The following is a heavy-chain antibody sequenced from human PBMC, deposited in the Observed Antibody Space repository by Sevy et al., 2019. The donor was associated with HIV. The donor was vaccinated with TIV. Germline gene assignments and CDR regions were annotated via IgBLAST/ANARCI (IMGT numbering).Heavy chain of an antibody. Sequence: GGSLRLSCAASGFGFTFSTYWMSWVRQAPGKGLEWVANIKQDGSEKYYVDSVKGRFTISRDNAKDSLYLQMNSLRAEDTAVYYCARDAGAYYDSSGYYFDYWGQGTLVTVSS. J-gene: IGHJ4*02. D-gene: IGHD3-22*01. CDR2: IKQDGSEK. CDR3: ARDAGAYYDSSGYYFDY. V-gene: IGHV3-7*01. CDR1: GFGFTFSTYW.